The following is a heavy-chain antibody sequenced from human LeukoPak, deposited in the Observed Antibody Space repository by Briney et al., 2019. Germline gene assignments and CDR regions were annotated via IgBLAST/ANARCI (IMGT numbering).Heavy chain of an antibody. CDR2: IKQDGSEK. CDR1: GFTFSSYW. V-gene: IGHV3-7*01. J-gene: IGHJ4*02. CDR3: ARIFRYDYVWGSYNYGREYYFDY. Sequence: GGSLRLSCAASGFTFSSYWMSWVRQAPGKGLEWVANIKQDGSEKYYVDSVKGRFTISRDNAKNSLYLQMNSLRAEDTAVYYCARIFRYDYVWGSYNYGREYYFDYWGQGTLVTVSS. D-gene: IGHD3-16*01.